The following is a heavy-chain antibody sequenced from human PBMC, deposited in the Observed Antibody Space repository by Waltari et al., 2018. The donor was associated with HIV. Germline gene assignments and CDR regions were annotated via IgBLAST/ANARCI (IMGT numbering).Heavy chain of an antibody. CDR3: ARVRNIVVVPAATSDAFDI. J-gene: IGHJ3*02. CDR2: MNPNSGNT. V-gene: IGHV1-8*01. D-gene: IGHD2-2*01. Sequence: QVQLVQSGAEVKKPGASVKVSCKASGYTFTSYDINWVRQATGQGLEWMGWMNPNSGNTGYAQKFQGRVTMTRNTSISTAYMELSSLRSEDTAVYYCARVRNIVVVPAATSDAFDIWGQGTMVTVSS. CDR1: GYTFTSYD.